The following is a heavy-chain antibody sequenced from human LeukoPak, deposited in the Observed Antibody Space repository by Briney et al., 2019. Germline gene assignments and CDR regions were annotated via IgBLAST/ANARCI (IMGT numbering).Heavy chain of an antibody. Sequence: SETLSLTCAVSGVSMTSYYWSWIRQVPGKGLEWIGYMYNSETTNYSPSLKRRVTISVDRPKNQFSLNLTSVTAADSAVYYCASYCGGDCGLDYWGQGILVTVSS. D-gene: IGHD2-21*02. CDR1: GVSMTSYY. CDR3: ASYCGGDCGLDY. CDR2: MYNSETT. J-gene: IGHJ4*02. V-gene: IGHV4-59*01.